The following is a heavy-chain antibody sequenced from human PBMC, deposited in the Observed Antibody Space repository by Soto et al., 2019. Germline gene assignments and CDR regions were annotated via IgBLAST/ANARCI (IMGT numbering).Heavy chain of an antibody. D-gene: IGHD3-22*01. Sequence: PGGSLRLSCAASGFTFSSYGMHWVRQAPGKGLEWVAVISYDGSNKYYADSVKGRFTISRDNSKNTLYLQMNSLRAEDTAVYYCAKDQSPGITMIVPPTPVFDYWGQGTLVTVSS. J-gene: IGHJ4*02. CDR3: AKDQSPGITMIVPPTPVFDY. CDR1: GFTFSSYG. CDR2: ISYDGSNK. V-gene: IGHV3-30*18.